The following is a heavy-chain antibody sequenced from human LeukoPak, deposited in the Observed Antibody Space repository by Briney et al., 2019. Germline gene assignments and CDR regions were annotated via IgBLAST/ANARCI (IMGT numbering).Heavy chain of an antibody. J-gene: IGHJ6*03. V-gene: IGHV4-4*07. D-gene: IGHD3-10*01. Sequence: SETLSLXCSVSGGSISSYYWSWIRQPAGKGLEWIGRIYTTGSTDYNPPLKSRVTMSVDTSKNQFSLNLSSVTAADTAVYYCARGSNYYGSGSAYYYYMDVWGKGTTVTVSS. CDR2: IYTTGST. CDR1: GGSISSYY. CDR3: ARGSNYYGSGSAYYYYMDV.